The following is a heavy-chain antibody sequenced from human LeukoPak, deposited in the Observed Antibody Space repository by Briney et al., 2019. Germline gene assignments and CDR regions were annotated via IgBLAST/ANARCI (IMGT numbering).Heavy chain of an antibody. CDR3: AALPYDFDSRDYRPFDY. Sequence: GASVKVSCKASGFTFSSSALQWVRQARGQRLEWIGWIVVGSGDTNYAQKFQERVTITRDMSTSTAYMELSSLRSEDTAVYYCAALPYDFDSRDYRPFDYWGQGTLVTVSS. J-gene: IGHJ4*02. V-gene: IGHV1-58*01. CDR1: GFTFSSSA. D-gene: IGHD3-22*01. CDR2: IVVGSGDT.